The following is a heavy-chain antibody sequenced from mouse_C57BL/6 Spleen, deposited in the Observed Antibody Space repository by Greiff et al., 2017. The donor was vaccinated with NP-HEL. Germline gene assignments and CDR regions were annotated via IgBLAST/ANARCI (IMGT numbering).Heavy chain of an antibody. D-gene: IGHD3-1*01. CDR3: ARSGTTWFAY. CDR2: ILPGSGST. CDR1: GYTFTGYW. Sequence: VKLMESGAELMKPGASVKLSCKATGYTFTGYWIEWVKQRPGHGLEWIGEILPGSGSTNYTEKFKGKATFTADTSSNTAYMQLSSLTTEDSAIYYCARSGTTWFAYWGQGTLVTVSA. J-gene: IGHJ3*01. V-gene: IGHV1-9*01.